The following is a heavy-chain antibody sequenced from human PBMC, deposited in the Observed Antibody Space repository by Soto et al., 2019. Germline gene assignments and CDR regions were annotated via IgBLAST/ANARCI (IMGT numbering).Heavy chain of an antibody. Sequence: QVQLQESGPGLVKPSETLSLTCGVSGFPVSYGYYWGWIRQPPGKGLEWLGSIYQSGKTYYNPSPKSRLTLSMDTSKNEFSVRLRSVTAADTAVYFCARLYCSSVSCYNDYWGPGVQVTVSS. D-gene: IGHD2-2*01. J-gene: IGHJ4*02. CDR1: GFPVSYGYY. V-gene: IGHV4-38-2*01. CDR2: IYQSGKT. CDR3: ARLYCSSVSCYNDY.